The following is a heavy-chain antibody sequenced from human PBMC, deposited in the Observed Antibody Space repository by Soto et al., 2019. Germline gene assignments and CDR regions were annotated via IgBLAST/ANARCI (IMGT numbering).Heavy chain of an antibody. D-gene: IGHD2-21*01. V-gene: IGHV3-73*01. CDR2: IRRKTNNYAT. Sequence: EVQLVESGGGLVQPGGSLRLSCAASGLSFSDSGIHWVRQASGKGLEWLGRIRRKTNNYATAYAPSVEGRFSISRDDARNTEFLQMNSLKTEDTAVYYCTRLPYSMDVGGRGTTVTVYS. CDR1: GLSFSDSG. CDR3: TRLPYSMDV. J-gene: IGHJ6*04.